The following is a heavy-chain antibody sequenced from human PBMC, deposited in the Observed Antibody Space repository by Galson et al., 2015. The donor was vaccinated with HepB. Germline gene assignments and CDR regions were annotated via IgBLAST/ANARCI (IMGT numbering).Heavy chain of an antibody. CDR2: ISGHGGST. V-gene: IGHV3-23*01. CDR1: GFTFSNCG. Sequence: SLRLSCAASGFTFSNCGVSWVRQAPGRGLEWVTSISGHGGSTNYAESVKGRFTISRDNSKNMLHLQMNSLRAEDTAVYYCAKHPPRVSMIVVVPGGWFDYWGQGTLVTVSS. J-gene: IGHJ4*02. D-gene: IGHD3-22*01. CDR3: AKHPPRVSMIVVVPGGWFDY.